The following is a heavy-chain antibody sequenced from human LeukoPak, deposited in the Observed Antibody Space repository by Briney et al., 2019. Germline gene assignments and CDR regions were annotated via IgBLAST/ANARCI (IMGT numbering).Heavy chain of an antibody. J-gene: IGHJ5*02. D-gene: IGHD2-2*01. CDR3: ARAQEPYCSSTSCPKSWFDP. V-gene: IGHV1-69*01. Sequence: ASVKVSCKASGGTFSSYAISWVRQAPGQGLESRGGIIPIFGTANYAQKFQGRVTITADESTSTAYMELSSQRSEDTAVYYCARAQEPYCSSTSCPKSWFDPWGQGTLVTASS. CDR2: IIPIFGTA. CDR1: GGTFSSYA.